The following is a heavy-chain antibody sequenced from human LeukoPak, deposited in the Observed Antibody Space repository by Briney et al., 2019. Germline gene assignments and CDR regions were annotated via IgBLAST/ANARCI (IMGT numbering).Heavy chain of an antibody. V-gene: IGHV1-69*04. CDR1: GGTFSSYA. J-gene: IGHJ4*02. Sequence: SVKVSCKASGGTFSSYAISWVRQAPGQGLEWMGRIIPILGIANYAQKFQGRVTITADKSTSTAYMELSSLRSEDTAEYYCEFWSGYRDYWGQGTLVTVSS. CDR3: EFWSGYRDY. CDR2: IIPILGIA. D-gene: IGHD3-3*01.